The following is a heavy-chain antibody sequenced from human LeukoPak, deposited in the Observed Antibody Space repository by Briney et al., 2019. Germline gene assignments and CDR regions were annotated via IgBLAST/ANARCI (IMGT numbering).Heavy chain of an antibody. D-gene: IGHD3-16*02. CDR2: IYSDGST. V-gene: IGHV3-53*01. J-gene: IGHJ3*02. Sequence: GGSLRLSCAASGFTVSRNYMSWVRQAPGKGLEWVSVIYSDGSTYHADSVKGRFTISRDNAKNSLYLQMNSLRAEDTAVYYCARVIVVAFDIWGQGTMVTVSS. CDR3: ARVIVVAFDI. CDR1: GFTVSRNY.